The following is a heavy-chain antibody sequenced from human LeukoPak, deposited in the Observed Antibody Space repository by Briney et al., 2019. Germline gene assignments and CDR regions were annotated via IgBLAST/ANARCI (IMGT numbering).Heavy chain of an antibody. CDR1: GFTFSSYW. CDR2: INGGGSRT. V-gene: IGHV3-74*01. Sequence: GGSLTLSCTASGFTFSSYWMHWLRHAPGKGRVWVSRINGGGSRTTYADSVKGRYTISRDNAKNTLYLQMNSLRAEDTAVYYCARGFDWDTTMGYWGQGTLVTVSS. D-gene: IGHD3-9*01. CDR3: ARGFDWDTTMGY. J-gene: IGHJ4*02.